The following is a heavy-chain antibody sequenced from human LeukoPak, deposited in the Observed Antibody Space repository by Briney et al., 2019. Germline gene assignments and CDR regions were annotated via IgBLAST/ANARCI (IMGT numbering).Heavy chain of an antibody. CDR3: ARARDIVVVVAAGGFDY. Sequence: SVKVSCKASGGTFSSYAISWVRQAPGQGLEWMGRIIPIFGTANYAQKFQGRVTITADESTSTAYMELSSLRSEDTAVYYCARARDIVVVVAAGGFDYWGQGTLVTVSS. CDR1: GGTFSSYA. CDR2: IIPIFGTA. D-gene: IGHD2-15*01. V-gene: IGHV1-69*13. J-gene: IGHJ4*02.